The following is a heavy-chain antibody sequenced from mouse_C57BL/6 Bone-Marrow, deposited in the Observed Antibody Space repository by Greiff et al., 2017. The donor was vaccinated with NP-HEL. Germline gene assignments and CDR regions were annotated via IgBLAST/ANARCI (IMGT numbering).Heavy chain of an antibody. CDR1: GIDFSRYW. D-gene: IGHD1-1*01. V-gene: IGHV4-1*01. CDR3: ARQSYVKYYAMDY. CDR2: INPDSSTI. J-gene: IGHJ4*01. Sequence: EVKLMESGGGLVQPGGSLKLSCAASGIDFSRYWMSWVRRAPGKGLEWIGEINPDSSTINYAPSLKDKFIISRDNAKNTLYLQMSKVRSEDTALYYCARQSYVKYYAMDYWGQGTSVTVSS.